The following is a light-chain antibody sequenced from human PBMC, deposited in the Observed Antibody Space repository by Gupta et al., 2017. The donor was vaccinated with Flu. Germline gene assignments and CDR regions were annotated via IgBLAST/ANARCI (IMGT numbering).Light chain of an antibody. CDR1: QSITTY. CDR2: SSS. J-gene: IGKJ2*01. Sequence: DIQMTQSPSSMSASVGDRVTITCRASQSITTYVNWYQQKPGNAPKLLISSSSTLQSGVPSRFSGSGSGTEFTLTISSLQPEEFGDFYCQQSYRTPYTFGQGTRMEI. CDR3: QQSYRTPYT. V-gene: IGKV1-39*01.